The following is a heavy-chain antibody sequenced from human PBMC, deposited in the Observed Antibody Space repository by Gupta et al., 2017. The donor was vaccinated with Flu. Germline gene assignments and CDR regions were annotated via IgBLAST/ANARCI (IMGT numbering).Heavy chain of an antibody. Sequence: MHWVRQAPGKGLEWVAIISYDGNNKNYADSVKGRVTISRDNSKKMLRLQMSSLRAEDKAVYYCAKPGDFGSGNQQYHFDHWGQGTLVTVSS. CDR2: ISYDGNNK. D-gene: IGHD3-3*01. J-gene: IGHJ4*02. CDR3: AKPGDFGSGNQQYHFDH. V-gene: IGHV3-30*18.